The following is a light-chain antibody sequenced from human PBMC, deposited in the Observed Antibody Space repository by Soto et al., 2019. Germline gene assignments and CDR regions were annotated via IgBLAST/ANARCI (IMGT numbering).Light chain of an antibody. V-gene: IGKV3-20*01. CDR3: QQYGSSPPIT. CDR1: QSVSSNY. Sequence: EIVLTQSPGTLSLSPGERAILSCRASQSVSSNYLAWYQQKPGQAPRLLIYGASNRATGIPDRFSGSGSGTDFTLTISRLEPEDFAVYYCQQYGSSPPITFGQGTRLEIK. CDR2: GAS. J-gene: IGKJ5*01.